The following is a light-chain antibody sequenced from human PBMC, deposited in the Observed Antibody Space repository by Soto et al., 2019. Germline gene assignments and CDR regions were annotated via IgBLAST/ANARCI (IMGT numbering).Light chain of an antibody. CDR3: QPYNSYSEA. J-gene: IGKJ1*01. CDR2: KAS. Sequence: DIQMTQSPSTLSGSVGDRVTITCRASQTISSWLAWYQQKPGKAPKLLIYKASTLKSGVPSRFSGSGSGTEFTLTISIXQPDDFATYYCQPYNSYSEAFGQGTQVDTK. CDR1: QTISSW. V-gene: IGKV1-5*03.